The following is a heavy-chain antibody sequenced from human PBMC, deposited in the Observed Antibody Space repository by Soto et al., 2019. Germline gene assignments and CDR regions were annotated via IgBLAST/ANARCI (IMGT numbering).Heavy chain of an antibody. CDR3: ARHPSGSSGWYDGDNWFAP. V-gene: IGHV4-39*01. CDR1: GVSISSSVYY. Sequence: SETLSLTCTVSGVSISSSVYYWGWIRQPPGMGLEWIGSIYYSGSTYYNPSLKSRVTIFVDTSTNQFSLKLSSVTVADTAVYYCARHPSGSSGWYDGDNWFAPWGQGTLVPVS. J-gene: IGHJ5*02. CDR2: IYYSGST. D-gene: IGHD6-13*01.